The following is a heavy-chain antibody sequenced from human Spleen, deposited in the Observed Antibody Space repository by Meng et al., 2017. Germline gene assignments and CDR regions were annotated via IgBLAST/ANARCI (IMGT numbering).Heavy chain of an antibody. CDR2: IGGSGGST. V-gene: IGHV3-23*01. CDR1: GFMLSNYA. J-gene: IGHJ5*02. D-gene: IGHD4-17*01. CDR3: ANDAGCTTGTMFDR. Sequence: GESLKISCAASGFMLSNYAMSWVRQVPGKGLEWVSAIGGSGGSTYYADSVRGRFTISRDNSKDTFYLQMNSLRAEDTAVYYCANDAGCTTGTMFDRWGQGTLVTVSS.